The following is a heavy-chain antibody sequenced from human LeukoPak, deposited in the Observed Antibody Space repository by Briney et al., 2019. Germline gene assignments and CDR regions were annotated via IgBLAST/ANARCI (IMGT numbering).Heavy chain of an antibody. CDR1: GGSISTYY. CDR2: IYKSGSS. J-gene: IGHJ4*02. CDR3: AKDSEVTIFGVLSPGGH. V-gene: IGHV4-4*07. Sequence: SETLSLTCSVSGGSISTYYWSWIRQSAGKGLEWIGRIYKSGSSNYNPSLKSRVSMSVDSSKNHFSLNLTSVTAEDTAVYYCAKDSEVTIFGVLSPGGHWGQGTLVTVSS. D-gene: IGHD3-3*01.